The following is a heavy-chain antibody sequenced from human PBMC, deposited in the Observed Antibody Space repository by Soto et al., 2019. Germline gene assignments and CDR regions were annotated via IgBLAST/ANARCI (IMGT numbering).Heavy chain of an antibody. V-gene: IGHV2-5*02. D-gene: IGHD3-22*01. CDR3: ARYFYESSDYSPWDYGMDV. CDR2: IYWDDDK. CDR1: GFSLSTSGVG. J-gene: IGHJ6*02. Sequence: QITLKESGPTLMKPTQTLTLTCTLSGFSLSTSGVGVGWIRQTPEKALEWIALIYWDDDKRYRPSLKSRLTITKHTSKNQVVLPMTNMDPVDTATYYCARYFYESSDYSPWDYGMDVWGQGTTVTVSS.